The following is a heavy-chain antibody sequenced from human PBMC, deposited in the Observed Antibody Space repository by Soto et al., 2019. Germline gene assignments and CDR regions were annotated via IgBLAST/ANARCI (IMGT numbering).Heavy chain of an antibody. V-gene: IGHV3-48*03. Sequence: EVQLVESGGGLVQPGGSQRLSCAASGFAFSSYEMNWVRQSPGKGLEWLSYISSTASTIHYADSVKGRFTISRDNANNSVYLQMNSLTADDSAVYYCARAAGIMTRGFHGMDVWGQGTTVTVSS. J-gene: IGHJ6*02. CDR1: GFAFSSYE. CDR3: ARAAGIMTRGFHGMDV. D-gene: IGHD3-10*01. CDR2: ISSTASTI.